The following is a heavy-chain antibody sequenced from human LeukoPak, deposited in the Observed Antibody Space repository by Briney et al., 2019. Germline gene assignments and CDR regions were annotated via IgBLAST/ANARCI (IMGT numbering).Heavy chain of an antibody. CDR2: IYYSGST. J-gene: IGHJ4*02. CDR3: ASVRSGYYSVDY. D-gene: IGHD3-3*01. V-gene: IGHV4-59*01. Sequence: PSETLSLTCTVSGGSISSYYWSWIRQPPGKGLEWIGYIYYSGSTNYDPSLKSRVTISVDTSKNQFSLTLSSVTAADTAVYYCASVRSGYYSVDYWGQGTLVTVSS. CDR1: GGSISSYY.